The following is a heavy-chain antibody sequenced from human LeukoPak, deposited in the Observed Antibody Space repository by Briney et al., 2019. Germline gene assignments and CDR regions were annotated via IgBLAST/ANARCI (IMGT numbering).Heavy chain of an antibody. CDR3: ARSGGPVVSLFSSGYYRAYFYYYMDV. CDR2: IVPLFGTP. J-gene: IGHJ6*03. CDR1: GGTFSGYA. V-gene: IGHV1-69*01. D-gene: IGHD3-3*01. Sequence: SVKVSCKASGGTFSGYAISWVRLAPGQGLEWMGGIVPLFGTPTYAQKFQGRVTITADESTSTAYMELSSLRSEATAVYYCARSGGPVVSLFSSGYYRAYFYYYMDVWGKGTTVAVSS.